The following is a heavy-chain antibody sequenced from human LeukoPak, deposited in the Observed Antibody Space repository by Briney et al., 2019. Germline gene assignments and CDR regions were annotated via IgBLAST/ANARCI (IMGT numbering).Heavy chain of an antibody. V-gene: IGHV4-59*12. CDR3: ARDPAYSSGWTRNAFDI. CDR2: IYHSGSA. J-gene: IGHJ3*02. CDR1: GVSITSYY. Sequence: SETLSLTCTVTGVSITSYYWSWIRQPPGKGLEWIGYIYHSGSANYNPSLQSRVTIPVDTSKNQFSLKLSSVTPEDTAVYYCARDPAYSSGWTRNAFDIWGQGTMVTVSS. D-gene: IGHD6-19*01.